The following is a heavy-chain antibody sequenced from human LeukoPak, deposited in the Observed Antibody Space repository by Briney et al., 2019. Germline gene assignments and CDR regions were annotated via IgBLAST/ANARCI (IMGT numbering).Heavy chain of an antibody. Sequence: SSETLSLTCTVSGASISSGNYYWSWIRQPPGKGLEWIGYIYYSGSTYYNPSLKSRVTISVDTSKSQFSLKLSSVTAADAAVYYCARSLTNWGRFDCGGQGTLVTVSS. CDR3: ARSLTNWGRFDC. CDR1: GASISSGNYY. D-gene: IGHD7-27*01. V-gene: IGHV4-30-4*01. CDR2: IYYSGST. J-gene: IGHJ4*02.